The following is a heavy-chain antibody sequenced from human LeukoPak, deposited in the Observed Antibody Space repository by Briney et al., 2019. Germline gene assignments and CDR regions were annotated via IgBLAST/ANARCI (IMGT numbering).Heavy chain of an antibody. CDR2: IYYSGST. Sequence: SQTLSLTCTVSGGSISSGDYYWSWIRQPPGKGLEWIGYIYYSGSTYYNPSLKSRVTISVDTSKNQFSLKLSSVTAADTAVYYCARHSTGYSSSWYPYYFDYWGQGTLVTVSS. J-gene: IGHJ4*02. V-gene: IGHV4-30-4*01. D-gene: IGHD6-13*01. CDR3: ARHSTGYSSSWYPYYFDY. CDR1: GGSISSGDYY.